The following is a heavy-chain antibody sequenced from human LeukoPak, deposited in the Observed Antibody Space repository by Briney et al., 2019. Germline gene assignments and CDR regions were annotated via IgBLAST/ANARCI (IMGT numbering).Heavy chain of an antibody. CDR3: ARSPVTPDAFDI. Sequence: SETLSLTCTVSGDSINDHYWSWIRQPPGEGLEWIAYIYSSVSTNYNPSLKSRVTISVATSKTQFSLKLSSVTAADTAVYYCARSPVTPDAFDIWGQGTMVTVSS. V-gene: IGHV4-4*09. CDR2: IYSSVST. D-gene: IGHD4-17*01. CDR1: GDSINDHY. J-gene: IGHJ3*02.